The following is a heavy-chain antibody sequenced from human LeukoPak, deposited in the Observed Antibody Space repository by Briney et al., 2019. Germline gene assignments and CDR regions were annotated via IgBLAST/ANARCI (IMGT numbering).Heavy chain of an antibody. CDR1: GYTFTGYY. CDR3: ARAHVLRYFDWLSQKEPFDY. Sequence: ASVKVSCKASGYTFTGYYMHWVRQAPGQGLEWMGWINPNSGGTNYAQKFQGRVTMTRDTSISTAYMELSRMRSDDTAVYYCARAHVLRYFDWLSQKEPFDYWGQGTLVTVSS. D-gene: IGHD3-9*01. J-gene: IGHJ4*02. V-gene: IGHV1-2*02. CDR2: INPNSGGT.